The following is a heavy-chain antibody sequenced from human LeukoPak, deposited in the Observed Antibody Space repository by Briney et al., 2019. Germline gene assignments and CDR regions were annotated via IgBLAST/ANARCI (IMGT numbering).Heavy chain of an antibody. J-gene: IGHJ6*03. D-gene: IGHD6-13*01. Sequence: GASVKVSCKASGYTFTSYDINWVRQATGQGLEWMGWMNPNSGNTGYAQKFQGRVTMTRNTSISTAYMELSSLRSEDTAVYYCARGRGGSSSWYNYYYYMDVRGKGTTVTVSS. CDR3: ARGRGGSSSWYNYYYYMDV. CDR2: MNPNSGNT. CDR1: GYTFTSYD. V-gene: IGHV1-8*01.